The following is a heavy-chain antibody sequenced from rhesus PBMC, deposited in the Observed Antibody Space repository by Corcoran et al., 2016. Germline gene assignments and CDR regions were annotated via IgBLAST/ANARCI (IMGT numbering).Heavy chain of an antibody. V-gene: IGHV4-76*01. CDR3: ARDRYSWNREYYFDY. CDR2: IYGSSGST. CDR1: GYSISIGYD. Sequence: QVQLQESGPGVVKPSEPLSLTCAVSGYSISIGYDWSWIRQPPGKGLEWIGYIYGSSGSTKYHPSLQYRVTMSKDTVKKQFSLKLRTVSAADTAVYYCARDRYSWNREYYFDYWGQGVLVTGSS. D-gene: IGHD1-1-1*01. J-gene: IGHJ4*01.